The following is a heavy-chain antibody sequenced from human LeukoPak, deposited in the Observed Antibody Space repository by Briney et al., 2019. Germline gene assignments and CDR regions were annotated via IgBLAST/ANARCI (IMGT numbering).Heavy chain of an antibody. CDR3: ARESYCGGDCYSFYYGMDV. V-gene: IGHV3-53*01. CDR2: IYSGGGT. J-gene: IGHJ6*02. D-gene: IGHD2-21*02. Sequence: GGSLRLSCAASGFTVSSNYMSWVRQAPGKGLEWVSVIYSGGGTYYADSVKGRFTISRDNSKNTLYLQMNSLRAEDTAVYYCARESYCGGDCYSFYYGMDVWGQGTTVTVSS. CDR1: GFTVSSNY.